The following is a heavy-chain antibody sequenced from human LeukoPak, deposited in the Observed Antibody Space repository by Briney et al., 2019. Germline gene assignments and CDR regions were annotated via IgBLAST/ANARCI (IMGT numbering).Heavy chain of an antibody. CDR3: AIVGATTGAFDI. D-gene: IGHD1-26*01. CDR2: VSSSSSYI. Sequence: GGSLRLSCAASGFTFSRYSMNWVRQAPGKGLEWVSSVSSSSSYIYYADSVKGRFTISRDNAKNSVYLQMNSLRAEDTAVYYCAIVGATTGAFDIWGQGTMVTVSS. V-gene: IGHV3-21*01. J-gene: IGHJ3*02. CDR1: GFTFSRYS.